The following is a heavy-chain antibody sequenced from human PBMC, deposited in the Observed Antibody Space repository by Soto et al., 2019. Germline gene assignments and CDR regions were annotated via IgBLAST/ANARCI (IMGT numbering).Heavy chain of an antibody. CDR1: GGSISSDSDY. V-gene: IGHV4-39*01. CDR3: VRRRDFMVRGIQYPFDI. D-gene: IGHD3-10*01. CDR2: IYYSGRT. Sequence: PSETLSLTCTVPGGSISSDSDYWGWIRHPPGKGLEWIGSIYYSGSIYYSGRTYYNPSLKSRDTTSVDTSENQFSLKLSSVTAADTAVYYCVRRRDFMVRGIQYPFDIWGPGKLVT. J-gene: IGHJ3*02.